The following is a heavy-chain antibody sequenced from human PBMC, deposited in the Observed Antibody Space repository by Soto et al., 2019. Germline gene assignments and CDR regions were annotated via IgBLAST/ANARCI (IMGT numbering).Heavy chain of an antibody. CDR2: IYWDDDK. Sequence: QITLKESGPTLVKPTQTLTLTCTFSGFSFSTGGVGVRWARQPPGKTLEWLALIYWDDDKRYSPYLKSRLTIATDTSKNQVVLTMTNVDPVDTATYYCAHRLVDIGAFDMWGQGTVVTVSS. V-gene: IGHV2-5*02. CDR3: AHRLVDIGAFDM. J-gene: IGHJ3*02. CDR1: GFSFSTGGVG. D-gene: IGHD6-6*01.